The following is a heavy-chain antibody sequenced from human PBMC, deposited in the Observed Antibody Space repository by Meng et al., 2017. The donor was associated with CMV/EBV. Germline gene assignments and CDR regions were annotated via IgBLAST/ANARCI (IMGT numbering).Heavy chain of an antibody. CDR1: GFTFSSYG. D-gene: IGHD3-3*01. CDR3: TKDTIFGVDINYYGMDV. Sequence: GGSLRPSCAASGFTFSSYGMHWVRQAPGKGLEWVAFIRYDGSNKYYEDSVKGRFTISRDNSKNTLYLQMNSLRDEDTAVYYCTKDTIFGVDINYYGMDVWGQGTTVTVSS. V-gene: IGHV3-30*02. CDR2: IRYDGSNK. J-gene: IGHJ6*02.